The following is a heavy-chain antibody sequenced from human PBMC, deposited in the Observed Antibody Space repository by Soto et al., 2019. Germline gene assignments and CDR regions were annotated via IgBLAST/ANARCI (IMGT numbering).Heavy chain of an antibody. CDR3: ASHLRPSSWGGGYFDY. CDR2: IFYSGTI. J-gene: IGHJ4*02. CDR1: GGSISSYY. Sequence: SETLSLTCTVSGGSISSYYWSWIRQPPGKGLEWIGYIFYSGTINYNPSLTSRVTVSVDTSKNQFSLKLTSVTAADTAVYYCASHLRPSSWGGGYFDYWGQGPLVTVSS. V-gene: IGHV4-59*12. D-gene: IGHD2-2*01.